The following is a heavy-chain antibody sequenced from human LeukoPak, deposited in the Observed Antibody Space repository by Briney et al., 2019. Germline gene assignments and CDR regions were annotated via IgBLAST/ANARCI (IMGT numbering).Heavy chain of an antibody. Sequence: GGSLRLSCAASGFTVSTNSMSWVRQAPGKGLEWVSIIYSGGTTYYADSVKGRFTISRDNTKNTLYLQMNSLRAEDTAVYYCANLRVTREGETGWGQGTLVTVSS. V-gene: IGHV3-66*01. CDR3: ANLRVTREGETG. CDR2: IYSGGTT. J-gene: IGHJ4*02. D-gene: IGHD4-11*01. CDR1: GFTVSTNS.